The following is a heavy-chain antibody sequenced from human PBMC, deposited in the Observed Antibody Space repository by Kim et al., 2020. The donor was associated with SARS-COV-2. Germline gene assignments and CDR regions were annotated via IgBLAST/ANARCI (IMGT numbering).Heavy chain of an antibody. Sequence: GESLKISCKGSGYSFTSYWIGWVRQMPGKGLEWMGIIYPGDSDTRYSPSFQGQVTISADKSISTAYLQWSSLKASDTAMYYCARHVISRRLPDDYGDYYYGMDVWGQGTTVTVSS. CDR3: ARHVISRRLPDDYGDYYYGMDV. V-gene: IGHV5-51*01. CDR2: IYPGDSDT. CDR1: GYSFTSYW. J-gene: IGHJ6*02. D-gene: IGHD4-17*01.